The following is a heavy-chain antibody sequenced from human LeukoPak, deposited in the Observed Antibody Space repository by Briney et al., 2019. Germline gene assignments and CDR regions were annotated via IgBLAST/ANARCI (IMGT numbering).Heavy chain of an antibody. V-gene: IGHV4-61*05. CDR2: IYYSGNT. Sequence: SETLSLTCTVSGGSISSSSYYWGWIRQPPGKGLEWIGYIYYSGNTNYNPSLKSRVTISVDTSKNQFSLKLSSVTAADTAVYYCARQKISYGSYYFDYWGQGTLVAVSS. J-gene: IGHJ4*02. CDR1: GGSISSSSYY. CDR3: ARQKISYGSYYFDY. D-gene: IGHD5-18*01.